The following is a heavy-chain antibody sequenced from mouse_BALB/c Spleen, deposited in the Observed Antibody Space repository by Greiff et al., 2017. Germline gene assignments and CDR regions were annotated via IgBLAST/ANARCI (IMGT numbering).Heavy chain of an antibody. Sequence: VQLQQSGAELVRPGPSVKISCKASGYAFTNYWLGWVKQRPGHGLEWIGDIYPGSGNTYYNEKFKGKATLTADKSSSTAYMQLSSLTSEDSAVYFCARGRDDGYSRYYAMDYWGQGTSVTVSS. V-gene: IGHV1-63*01. J-gene: IGHJ4*01. CDR2: IYPGSGNT. D-gene: IGHD2-3*01. CDR1: GYAFTNYW. CDR3: ARGRDDGYSRYYAMDY.